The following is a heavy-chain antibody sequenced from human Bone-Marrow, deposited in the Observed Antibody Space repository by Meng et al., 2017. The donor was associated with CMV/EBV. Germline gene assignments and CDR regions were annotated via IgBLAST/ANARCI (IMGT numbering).Heavy chain of an antibody. CDR2: IRYDGSNK. D-gene: IGHD6-13*01. J-gene: IGHJ4*02. CDR3: AKHRGSSSWYYLRHFDY. CDR1: GFTFSSYG. Sequence: GGSLRLSCAACGFTFSSYGMHWVRQAPGKGLEWVAFIRYDGSNKYYADSVKGRLTISRDNSKNKLYLQMNSLRAEDTAVYYCAKHRGSSSWYYLRHFDYWGQGTLVTVSS. V-gene: IGHV3-30*02.